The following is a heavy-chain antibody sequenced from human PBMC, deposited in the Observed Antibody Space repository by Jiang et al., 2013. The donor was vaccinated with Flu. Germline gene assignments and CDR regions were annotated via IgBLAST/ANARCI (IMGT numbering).Heavy chain of an antibody. J-gene: IGHJ4*02. D-gene: IGHD2-21*02. CDR2: VYYTGST. Sequence: LLKPSETLSLTCTVSGGSINSNNFYWGWIRQSPGKGLEWIANVYYTGSTQYNPSLKSRATISLDSENQFSLRMNSVTAADTAVFYCTRYPLYCSGGDCSSGSFDYWGRGTLVTVSS. CDR3: TRYPLYCSGGDCSSGSFDY. CDR1: GGSINSNNFY. V-gene: IGHV4-39*01.